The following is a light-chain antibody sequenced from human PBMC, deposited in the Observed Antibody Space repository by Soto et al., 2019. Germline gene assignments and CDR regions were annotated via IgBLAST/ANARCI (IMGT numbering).Light chain of an antibody. Sequence: EIVFTQSPCTLSLSPGETATLSCRASQSVSSNLARYQQKPGQAPRLLIYGASTRATGIPARFSGSGSGTEFTLTISSLQSEDFAVYYCQLYSTSLFTFAQGTRLEIK. CDR1: QSVSSN. J-gene: IGKJ5*01. CDR3: QLYSTSLFT. CDR2: GAS. V-gene: IGKV3-15*01.